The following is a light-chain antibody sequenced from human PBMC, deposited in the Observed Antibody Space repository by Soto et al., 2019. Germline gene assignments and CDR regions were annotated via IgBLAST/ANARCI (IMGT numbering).Light chain of an antibody. CDR3: SSYTSSSIVV. Sequence: QSALTQPASVSGSPGQSITISCTGTSSDVGAYNYVSWYQQHPGKAPKLMIFDVSNRPSGVSNRLSGSKSGNTASLTISGLQAEDEADYYCSSYTSSSIVVFGGGTKLTVL. V-gene: IGLV2-14*03. CDR2: DVS. J-gene: IGLJ2*01. CDR1: SSDVGAYNY.